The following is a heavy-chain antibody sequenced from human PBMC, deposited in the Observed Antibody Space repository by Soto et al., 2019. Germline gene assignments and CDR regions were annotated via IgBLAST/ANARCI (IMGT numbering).Heavy chain of an antibody. J-gene: IGHJ1*01. V-gene: IGHV1-69*01. Sequence: QAQLMQSGAEVKKPGSSVKVSCKASGGTFSGYAISWVRQAPGQGLEWMGGIIPVLGITNYAQKFQGRITTAADESTGTAHMDLRSLSSEDTAVYYCAKDPRSITGTTSSEDFQQWGQGTLVTVSS. D-gene: IGHD1-20*01. CDR2: IIPVLGIT. CDR3: AKDPRSITGTTSSEDFQQ. CDR1: GGTFSGYA.